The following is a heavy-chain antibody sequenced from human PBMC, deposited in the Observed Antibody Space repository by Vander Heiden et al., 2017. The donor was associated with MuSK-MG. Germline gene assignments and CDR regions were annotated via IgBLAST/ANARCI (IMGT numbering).Heavy chain of an antibody. CDR2: ISTYNGNT. CDR1: GYTFTSYG. CDR3: ARDRKYYGSGSFYNPSVFGDF. J-gene: IGHJ6*02. Sequence: QVQLVQSGAEVKKPGASVQVSCKASGYTFTSYGISWVRQAPGQGLQWMGWISTYNGNTNYIQNLQGRVTMTTDISTTTAYMELRSLKFDDTAVYYCARDRKYYGSGSFYNPSVFGDFWGQGTTVTVSS. V-gene: IGHV1-18*04. D-gene: IGHD3-10*01.